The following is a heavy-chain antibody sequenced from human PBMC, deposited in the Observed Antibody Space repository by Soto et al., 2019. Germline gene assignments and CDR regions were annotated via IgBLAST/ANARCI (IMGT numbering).Heavy chain of an antibody. V-gene: IGHV3-48*03. Sequence: GSLRLSCAAPGFTCSSYEMNWVRQAPGKGLEWVSYISSSGSTIYYANSVKGRFTISRDNAKNSLYLQMNSLRAEDTAVYYCARDLGHYYFDYWGQGTLVTVSS. CDR3: ARDLGHYYFDY. J-gene: IGHJ4*02. CDR1: GFTCSSYE. CDR2: ISSSGSTI.